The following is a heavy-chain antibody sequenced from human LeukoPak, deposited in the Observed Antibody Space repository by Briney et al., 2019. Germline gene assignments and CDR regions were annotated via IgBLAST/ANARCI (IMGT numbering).Heavy chain of an antibody. V-gene: IGHV4-39*01. J-gene: IGHJ4*02. Sequence: SETLSLTCTVSGGSISSGSYYWGWIRQPPGKGLEWIGSIYYSGSTYYNPSLKSRVTISVDTSKHQFSLKLSSVTAADTAVYYCARWASGGYSYSAGFDYWGQGTLVTVSS. D-gene: IGHD5-18*01. CDR3: ARWASGGYSYSAGFDY. CDR1: GGSISSGSYY. CDR2: IYYSGST.